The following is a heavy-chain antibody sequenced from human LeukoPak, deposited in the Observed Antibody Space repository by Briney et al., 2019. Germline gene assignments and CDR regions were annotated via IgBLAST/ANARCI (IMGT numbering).Heavy chain of an antibody. V-gene: IGHV1-46*01. D-gene: IGHD3-16*01. CDR2: INPNGGAT. J-gene: IGHJ4*02. CDR3: ARAANTFGDEFDY. CDR1: GYTFTSYY. Sequence: ASVKVSCKASGYTFTSYYMHWVRQAPGQGLEWMGIINPNGGATSYPQKFQGRVTMARDTSTSTVYMELSSLTSEDTAVYYCARAANTFGDEFDYWGQGTLVTVSS.